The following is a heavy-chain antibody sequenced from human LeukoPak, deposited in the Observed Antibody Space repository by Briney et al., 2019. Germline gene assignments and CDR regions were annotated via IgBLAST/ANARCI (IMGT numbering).Heavy chain of an antibody. CDR3: MNPNHYGSGR. CDR1: GFTFSSYV. Sequence: GGSLRLSCSVSGFTFSSYVMHWVRQAPGKGLESVSGVSNNGGDTYYADSVKGRFTISRDNSENTLYLQMSSLRPEDTAVYYCMNPNHYGSGRWGQGTLVTVSS. J-gene: IGHJ4*02. V-gene: IGHV3-64D*06. D-gene: IGHD3-10*01. CDR2: VSNNGGDT.